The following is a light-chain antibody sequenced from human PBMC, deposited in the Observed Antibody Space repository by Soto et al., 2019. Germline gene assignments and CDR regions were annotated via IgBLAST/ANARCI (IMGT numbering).Light chain of an antibody. Sequence: QSALTQPPSATRSPGQSVTISCTGTSSDVGGYSYVSWYQQHPGKAPKLMIYEVDKRPSGVPDRFSGSKSGNTASLTVSGLQAEDEADYYCSSYGGSNNYVFGTGTKVTVL. CDR3: SSYGGSNNYV. CDR2: EVD. V-gene: IGLV2-8*01. CDR1: SSDVGGYSY. J-gene: IGLJ1*01.